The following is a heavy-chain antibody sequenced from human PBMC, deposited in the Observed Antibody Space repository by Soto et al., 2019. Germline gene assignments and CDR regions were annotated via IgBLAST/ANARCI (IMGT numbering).Heavy chain of an antibody. CDR2: ISGSGGST. CDR3: AKELFNNWNYYYDYGMDV. V-gene: IGHV3-23*01. Sequence: EVQLLESGGGLVQPGVSLRLSCAASGFTFSSYAMSWVRQAPGKGLEWVSAISGSGGSTYYADSVKGRFTISRDNSKNTLYLQMNSLRAEDTAVYYCAKELFNNWNYYYDYGMDVWGQGTTVTVSS. J-gene: IGHJ6*02. D-gene: IGHD1-20*01. CDR1: GFTFSSYA.